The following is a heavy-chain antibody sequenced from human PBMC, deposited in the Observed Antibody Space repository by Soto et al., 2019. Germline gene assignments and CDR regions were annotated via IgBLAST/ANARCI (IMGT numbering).Heavy chain of an antibody. V-gene: IGHV4-59*08. D-gene: IGHD2-2*01. CDR2: ISYSGNT. Sequence: SEPLSLSCTSSGGSISSYYWTWILQPPGKGLEWIGYISYSGNTNYNPALKSRVTISVDTSKNQFSLKLTSVTAADTAVYYCARLYCSSPSCYHTEIDYWGQGTLVTVSS. CDR1: GGSISSYY. J-gene: IGHJ4*02. CDR3: ARLYCSSPSCYHTEIDY.